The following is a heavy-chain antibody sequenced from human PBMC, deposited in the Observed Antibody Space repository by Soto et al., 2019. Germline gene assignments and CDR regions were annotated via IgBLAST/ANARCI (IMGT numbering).Heavy chain of an antibody. CDR2: IRSKAYGGTT. V-gene: IGHV3-49*03. Sequence: PGGSLRLSCTASGFTFGDYAMSWLRQAPGKGLEWVGFIRSKAYGGTTEYAASVQGRFTISGDDSNTIAYLQMNSLTTEDTAVYYCTRARFASTGHYFDYWGQGTLVTVSS. CDR3: TRARFASTGHYFDY. CDR1: GFTFGDYA. J-gene: IGHJ4*02. D-gene: IGHD1-1*01.